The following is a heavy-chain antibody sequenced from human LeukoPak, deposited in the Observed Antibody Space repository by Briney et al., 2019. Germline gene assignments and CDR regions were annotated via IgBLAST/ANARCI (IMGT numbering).Heavy chain of an antibody. V-gene: IGHV3-23*01. Sequence: PGGSLRLSCAASGFTFSNYAMSWVRQAPGKGLEWFSAITDSGGDTYYADSVKGRFTISRDNSKNTLDLQMSSLRAEDTAVYYCAKDPNGDYIGTFDIWGQGTMVTVSS. D-gene: IGHD4-17*01. CDR1: GFTFSNYA. CDR3: AKDPNGDYIGTFDI. J-gene: IGHJ3*02. CDR2: ITDSGGDT.